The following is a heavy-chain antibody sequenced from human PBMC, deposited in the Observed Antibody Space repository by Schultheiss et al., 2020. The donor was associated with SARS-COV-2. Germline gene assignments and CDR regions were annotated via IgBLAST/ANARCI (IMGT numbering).Heavy chain of an antibody. CDR2: IWYDGSNK. CDR3: ARAEHAGTSGDY. V-gene: IGHV3-33*01. D-gene: IGHD6-13*01. Sequence: GESLKISCAASGFTFSSYGMHWVRQAPGKGLEWVAVIWYDGSNKYYADSVKGRFTISRDNSKNTLYLQMNSLRAEDTAVYYCARAEHAGTSGDYWGQGTLVTVSS. J-gene: IGHJ4*02. CDR1: GFTFSSYG.